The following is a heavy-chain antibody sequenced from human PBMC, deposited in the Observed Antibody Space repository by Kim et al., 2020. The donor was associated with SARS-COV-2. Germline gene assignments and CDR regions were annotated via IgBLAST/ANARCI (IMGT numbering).Heavy chain of an antibody. Sequence: SVKVSCKASGGTFSSNSISWVRQAPGQGLEWMGRIIPVVNIINHAQRFQDRVTFTADTSTSTAYMEMSSLRSEDTAVYYCARVTYGGRLDSWGQGTLVTVSS. CDR1: GGTFSSNS. V-gene: IGHV1-69*02. D-gene: IGHD2-8*01. CDR2: IIPVVNII. J-gene: IGHJ4*02. CDR3: ARVTYGGRLDS.